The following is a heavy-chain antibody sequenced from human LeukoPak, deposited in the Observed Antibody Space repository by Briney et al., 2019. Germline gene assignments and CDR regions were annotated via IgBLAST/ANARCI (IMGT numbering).Heavy chain of an antibody. D-gene: IGHD3-22*01. CDR3: ARETYYYDSSGYYSWFDP. Sequence: SETLSLTCTVSGGSISSYCWSWIRQPAGKGLEWIGRIYTSGSTNYNPSLKSRVTMSVDTSKNQFSLKLSSVTAADTAVYYCARETYYYDSSGYYSWFDPWGQGTLVTVSS. CDR1: GGSISSYC. V-gene: IGHV4-4*07. CDR2: IYTSGST. J-gene: IGHJ5*02.